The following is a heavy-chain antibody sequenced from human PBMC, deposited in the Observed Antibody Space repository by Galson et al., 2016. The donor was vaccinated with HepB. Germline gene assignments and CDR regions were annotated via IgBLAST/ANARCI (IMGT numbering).Heavy chain of an antibody. V-gene: IGHV3-66*01. CDR2: IYSGGST. CDR3: PILSDGFNTAPVDY. CDR1: GLTVSSNY. J-gene: IGHJ4*02. Sequence: SLRLSCAASGLTVSSNYMTWVRQAPGTGLEWVSVIYSGGSTYYADSVKGRFTISRNNSKNTLYLQMNSLRAEVTAVYYCPILSDGFNTAPVDYWGQGTLVTVSS. D-gene: IGHD5-24*01.